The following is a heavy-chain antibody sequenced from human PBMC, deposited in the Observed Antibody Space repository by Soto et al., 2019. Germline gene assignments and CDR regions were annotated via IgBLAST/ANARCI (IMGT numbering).Heavy chain of an antibody. CDR3: ARALILTGYYIHDAFDI. D-gene: IGHD3-9*01. Sequence: QVQLQESGPGLVKPSETLSLTCTVSGGSISSYYWSWIRQPPGKGLEWIGYIYYSGSTNYNPSLKSRVTISVDTSKNQFSLKLSYVTAADTAVYYCARALILTGYYIHDAFDIWGQGTMVTVSS. CDR1: GGSISSYY. J-gene: IGHJ3*02. V-gene: IGHV4-59*01. CDR2: IYYSGST.